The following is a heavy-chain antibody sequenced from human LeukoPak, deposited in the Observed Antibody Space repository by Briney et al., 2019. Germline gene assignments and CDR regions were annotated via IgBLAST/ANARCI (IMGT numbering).Heavy chain of an antibody. CDR1: GFTFSSYS. Sequence: PGGSLRLSCAASGFTFSSYSMNWVRQAPGKGLEWVSSIRSSSSYIYYADSVKGRFTISRDNAKNSLYLLMNSLRAEDTAVYYCARVSYDILTGYSYIDYWGQGTLVTVSS. J-gene: IGHJ4*02. CDR3: ARVSYDILTGYSYIDY. V-gene: IGHV3-21*01. D-gene: IGHD3-9*01. CDR2: IRSSSSYI.